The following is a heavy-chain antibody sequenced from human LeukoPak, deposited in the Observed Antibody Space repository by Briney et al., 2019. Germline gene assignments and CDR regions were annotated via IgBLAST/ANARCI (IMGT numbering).Heavy chain of an antibody. CDR2: IYYSGNT. Sequence: SETLPLTCTVSGDSISSHDWSWIRQPPGKGLEWIGYIYYSGNTNYNPSLKSRVTISVDTSRNQFSLKVSSVTAADTAVYYCARVADSYYYMDVWGKGTTVTVSS. CDR1: GDSISSHD. J-gene: IGHJ6*03. V-gene: IGHV4-59*11. CDR3: ARVADSYYYMDV.